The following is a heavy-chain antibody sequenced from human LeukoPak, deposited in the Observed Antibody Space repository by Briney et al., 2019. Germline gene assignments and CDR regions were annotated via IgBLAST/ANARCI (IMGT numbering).Heavy chain of an antibody. CDR2: IYHSGST. V-gene: IGHV4-4*02. CDR1: GGSISSSNW. CDR3: ARVGYYGLED. D-gene: IGHD3-10*01. Sequence: SETLSLTCAVSGGSISSSNWWGWVRPPPGKGREGIREIYHSGSTNYNPSLKRRVTISVDKSKNHFSLKLSSVTAADTSVYYCARVGYYGLEDWGQGTLVTVSS. J-gene: IGHJ4*02.